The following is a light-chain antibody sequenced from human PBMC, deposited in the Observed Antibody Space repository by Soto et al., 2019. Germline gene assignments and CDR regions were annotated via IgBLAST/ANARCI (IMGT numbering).Light chain of an antibody. CDR1: SSDVGGYNY. J-gene: IGLJ3*02. V-gene: IGLV2-14*01. CDR2: EVS. CDR3: SSYTSSSTRV. Sequence: QSALTQPASVSGSPGQSITISCTGPSSDVGGYNYVSWYQQHPGKAPKLMIYEVSNRPSGVSNRFSGSKSGNTASLTISGLQAEDEADYYCSSYTSSSTRVFGGGHKVTVL.